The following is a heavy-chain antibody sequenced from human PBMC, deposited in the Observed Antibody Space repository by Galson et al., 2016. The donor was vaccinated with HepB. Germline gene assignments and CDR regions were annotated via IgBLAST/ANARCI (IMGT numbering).Heavy chain of an antibody. CDR1: GFTFDDYA. J-gene: IGHJ6*02. Sequence: SLRLSCAASGFTFDDYAMHWVRQAPGKGLEWVSGINWNSGGISYADTLKGRFIMSRDKPKNSLLLQMNSLRAEDTALYYCAKDIMNLYCSGGTCSNNYYYYGMDVWGQGTTVTVSS. V-gene: IGHV3-9*01. CDR2: INWNSGGI. D-gene: IGHD2-15*01. CDR3: AKDIMNLYCSGGTCSNNYYYYGMDV.